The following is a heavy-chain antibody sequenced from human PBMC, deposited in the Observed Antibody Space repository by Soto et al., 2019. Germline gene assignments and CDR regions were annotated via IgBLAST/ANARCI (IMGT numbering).Heavy chain of an antibody. J-gene: IGHJ4*02. Sequence: QVQLVESGGGVVQPGRSLRLSCAASGFTFSTHGMHWVRQAPGKGLEWVAVISYTGGDKYYADSVKGRFSISRDNSKDMVYLQMDALRPEDTGVYYCAKAPGLLFSIHFWCQGTPVTVSS. D-gene: IGHD3-10*01. CDR3: AKAPGLLFSIHF. CDR2: ISYTGGDK. V-gene: IGHV3-30*18. CDR1: GFTFSTHG.